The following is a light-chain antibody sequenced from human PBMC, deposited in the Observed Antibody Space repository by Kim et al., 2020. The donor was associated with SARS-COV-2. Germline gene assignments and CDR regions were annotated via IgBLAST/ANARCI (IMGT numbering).Light chain of an antibody. V-gene: IGLV3-9*01. J-gene: IGLJ3*02. CDR3: QVWDSTTAWV. CDR2: RDT. Sequence: VALGQTARISCGGNNIGGKNVHWYQQKPGQAPVLVIYRDTNRPSGIPERFSGSNSGTTATLTISRAQAGDEADYYCQVWDSTTAWVFGGGTQLTVL. CDR1: NIGGKN.